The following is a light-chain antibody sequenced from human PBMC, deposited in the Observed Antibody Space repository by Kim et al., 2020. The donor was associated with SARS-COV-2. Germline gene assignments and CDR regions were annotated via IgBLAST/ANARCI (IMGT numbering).Light chain of an antibody. V-gene: IGKV3-20*01. CDR3: QRYGSSPLT. CDR2: GAS. CDR1: QSVSSSY. Sequence: EIVLTQSPGTLSLSPGERATLSCRASQSVSSSYLAWYQQKPGQAPRLLIYGASSRATGIPDRFSGSGSGTDFTLTISRLEPEGFAVYYCQRYGSSPLTFGGGTKVDIK. J-gene: IGKJ4*01.